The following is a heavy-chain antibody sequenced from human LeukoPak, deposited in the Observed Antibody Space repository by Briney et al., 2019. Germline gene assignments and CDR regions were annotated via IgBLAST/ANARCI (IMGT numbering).Heavy chain of an antibody. J-gene: IGHJ4*02. D-gene: IGHD3-16*02. CDR2: ISGSGGST. V-gene: IGHV3-23*01. CDR3: AKDHSTYYDYVWGSYRFPTYFDY. CDR1: GFTFSIYA. Sequence: GGSLRLSCAASGFTFSIYAMSWVRQAPGKGLEWVSAISGSGGSTYYADSVKGRFTISRDNSKNTLYLQMNSLRAEDTAVYYCAKDHSTYYDYVWGSYRFPTYFDYWGQGTPVTVSS.